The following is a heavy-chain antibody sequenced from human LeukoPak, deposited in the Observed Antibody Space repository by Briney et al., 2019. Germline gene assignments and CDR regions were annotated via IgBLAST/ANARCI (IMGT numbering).Heavy chain of an antibody. J-gene: IGHJ4*02. CDR1: GYTLTELS. CDR2: FDPEDGET. V-gene: IGHV1-24*01. CDR3: ATVELGYSSSFSLHY. Sequence: ASVKVSCKVSGYTLTELSMHWVRQAPGKGLEWMGGFDPEDGETIYVQKFQGRVTMTEDTSTDTAYMELSSLRSEDTAVYYCATVELGYSSSFSLHYWGQGTLVTVSS. D-gene: IGHD6-13*01.